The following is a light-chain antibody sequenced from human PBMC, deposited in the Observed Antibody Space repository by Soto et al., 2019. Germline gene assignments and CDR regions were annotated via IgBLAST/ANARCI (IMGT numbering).Light chain of an antibody. V-gene: IGKV3-20*01. CDR2: GIS. J-gene: IGKJ1*01. CDR1: QSVSSNY. Sequence: EIVLTQSSGTLSLSPGERATLSCRASQSVSSNYFAWYQQKPGQAPRLLIYGISSRATGIPDRFSGSGSGTDFSLTISRLEPEDFAVYYCEQYGSSPRTFGQGTKVEIK. CDR3: EQYGSSPRT.